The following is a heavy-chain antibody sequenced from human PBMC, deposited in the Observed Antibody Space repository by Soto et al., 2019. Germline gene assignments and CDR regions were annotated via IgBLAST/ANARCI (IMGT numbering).Heavy chain of an antibody. CDR1: GFTFDDYA. CDR3: ARDGCSGGSCYRDSYYYYYMDI. V-gene: IGHV3-9*01. Sequence: PGGSLRLSCAASGFTFDDYAMHWVRQAPGKGLEWVSGIDWKSGSTSYSDSVKGRFTISRDNAKNSLYLQMNSLRGEDTAFYYCARDGCSGGSCYRDSYYYYYMDIWGKGTTVTVSS. D-gene: IGHD2-15*01. J-gene: IGHJ6*03. CDR2: IDWKSGST.